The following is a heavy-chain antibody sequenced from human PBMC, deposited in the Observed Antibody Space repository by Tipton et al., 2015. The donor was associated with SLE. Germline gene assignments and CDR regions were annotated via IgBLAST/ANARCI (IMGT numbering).Heavy chain of an antibody. CDR3: AGDDYASGIT. Sequence: SLRLSCVTSGFSFSVYAMNWVRQAPGKGLEWVSSISSSSRYIYHAESLKGRFTISRDNAKNSLYLQMNSLRVEDTAVYFCAGDDYASGITWGQGTLVTVSS. CDR1: GFSFSVYA. V-gene: IGHV3-21*03. J-gene: IGHJ5*02. CDR2: ISSSSRYI. D-gene: IGHD3-10*01.